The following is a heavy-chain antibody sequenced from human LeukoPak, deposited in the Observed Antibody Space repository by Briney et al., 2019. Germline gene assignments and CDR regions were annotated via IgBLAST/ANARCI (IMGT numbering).Heavy chain of an antibody. D-gene: IGHD5-12*01. Sequence: ASVKVSCKASGYMFTGYYIHWVRQAPGQGLEWMGFINPNSADTNYGQKFQGRVTMTRDTSISTAYMELGRLRSDDTAVYYCARSGRGYSGYDVGDYWGQGTLVTVSS. J-gene: IGHJ4*02. CDR3: ARSGRGYSGYDVGDY. CDR1: GYMFTGYY. V-gene: IGHV1-2*02. CDR2: INPNSADT.